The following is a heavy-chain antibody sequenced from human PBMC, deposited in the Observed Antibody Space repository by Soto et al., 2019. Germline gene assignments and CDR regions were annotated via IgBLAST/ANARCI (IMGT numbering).Heavy chain of an antibody. V-gene: IGHV4-34*01. Sequence: QVQLQQWGAGLLKPSETLSLTCAVYGESFSAYYWRWIRQPPGKGLEWIGEINHSGSTNYNPSLRRRVTISVYPSKNQFSLNLISVTAADTAVYYCARGQSSLLLDCWGQGILVTVSS. D-gene: IGHD2-8*02. CDR2: INHSGST. CDR3: ARGQSSLLLDC. CDR1: GESFSAYY. J-gene: IGHJ4*02.